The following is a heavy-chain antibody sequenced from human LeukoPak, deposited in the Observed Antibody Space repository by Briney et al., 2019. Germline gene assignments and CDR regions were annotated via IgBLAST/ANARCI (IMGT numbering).Heavy chain of an antibody. D-gene: IGHD1-1*01. J-gene: IGHJ4*02. CDR1: GLTFAGYV. CDR2: ISFSDGRT. V-gene: IGHV3-23*01. Sequence: PGGSLRLSCAASGLTFAGYVMSWVRQAPGKGLEWVSTISFSDGRTYYADYVKGRFAISRDNSKNTLYLQMNNLRAEDTAVYYCAKYPPSERPFFDYWGQGTLVTVSS. CDR3: AKYPPSERPFFDY.